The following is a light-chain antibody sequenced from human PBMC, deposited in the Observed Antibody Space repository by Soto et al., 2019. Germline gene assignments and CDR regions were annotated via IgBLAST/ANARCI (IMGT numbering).Light chain of an antibody. Sequence: EIVLTQSPVTLSLSPGERATLSCRASQSVYRHLAWYQQKPGQAPRLLIYAASNRATGIPARFSGSGSGTDFTLTISSLEPEDFAVYYCQQRANWPLFTFGPGTKVGIK. CDR2: AAS. CDR1: QSVYRH. CDR3: QQRANWPLFT. J-gene: IGKJ3*01. V-gene: IGKV3-11*01.